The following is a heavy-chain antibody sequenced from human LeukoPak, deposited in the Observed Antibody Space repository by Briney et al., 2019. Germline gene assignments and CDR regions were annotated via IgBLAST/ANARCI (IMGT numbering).Heavy chain of an antibody. J-gene: IGHJ6*02. D-gene: IGHD3-10*01. CDR1: GYTFTSYA. V-gene: IGHV7-4-1*02. CDR3: ARVSAPGSGSYYYYYYGMDV. CDR2: INTNTGHP. Sequence: ASVKVSCKASGYTFTSYAMNWVRQAPGQGLEWMGWINTNTGHPTYAQAFTGRFVFSLDTSVSTAYLQISSLKAEDTAVYYCARVSAPGSGSYYYYYYGMDVWGQGTTVTVSS.